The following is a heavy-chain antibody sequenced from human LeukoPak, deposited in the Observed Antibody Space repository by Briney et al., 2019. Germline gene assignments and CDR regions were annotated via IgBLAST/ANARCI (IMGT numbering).Heavy chain of an antibody. CDR2: INHSGST. CDR1: GGSFSGYY. CDR3: ARLKVRGVTTYYYYYMDV. J-gene: IGHJ6*03. Sequence: PSETLSLTCAVYGGSFSGYYWSWIRQPPGKGLEWIGEINHSGSTNYNPSLKSRVTISVDTSKNQFSLKLSSVTAADTAVYYCARLKVRGVTTYYYYYMDVWGKGTTVTISS. D-gene: IGHD3-10*01. V-gene: IGHV4-34*01.